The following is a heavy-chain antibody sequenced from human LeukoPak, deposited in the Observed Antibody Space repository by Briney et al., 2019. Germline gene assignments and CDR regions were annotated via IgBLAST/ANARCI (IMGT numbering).Heavy chain of an antibody. J-gene: IGHJ4*02. V-gene: IGHV3-15*01. D-gene: IGHD2-2*01. CDR2: IKSKTDGGTT. Sequence: GGSLRLSCAASGFTFSNAWMSWVRQAPGKGLEWVGRIKSKTDGGTTDYAAPVKGRFTISRDDSKNTLYLQMNSLKTEDTAVYYCTTIPPSYPWWVPAANGWWLFDYWGQGTLVTVSS. CDR1: GFTFSNAW. CDR3: TTIPPSYPWWVPAANGWWLFDY.